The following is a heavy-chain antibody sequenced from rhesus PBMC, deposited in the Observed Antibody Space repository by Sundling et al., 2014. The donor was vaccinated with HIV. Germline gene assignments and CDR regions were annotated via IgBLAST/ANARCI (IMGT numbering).Heavy chain of an antibody. CDR3: ARDQAGLDY. V-gene: IGHV4-169*02. J-gene: IGHJ4*01. CDR2: IYGGDSST. Sequence: QVQLQESGPGLVKPSETLSLTCAVSGGSISGGYYWSWIRQAPGKGLEWIGYIYGGDSSTNYNPSLKSRVTLSVDTSKNQLSLKLSSVTAADTAVYYCARDQAGLDYWGRGVLVTVSS. CDR1: GGSISGGYY.